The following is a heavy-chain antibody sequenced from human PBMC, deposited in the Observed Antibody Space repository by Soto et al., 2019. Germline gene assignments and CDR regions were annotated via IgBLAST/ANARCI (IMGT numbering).Heavy chain of an antibody. CDR2: ISARGGSS. D-gene: IGHD2-2*01. J-gene: IGHJ6*02. CDR1: GFSFNSYA. CDR3: AKDRAVVVPVSTSYFHYYGLDV. V-gene: IGHV3-23*01. Sequence: EVHLLESGGGLVQPGGSLRLSCAASGFSFNSYAMVWVRQAPGKGLEWVSVISARGGSSYFADSVKGRFTISRDNSKNVLSLEMNSLRAEDTAIYFCAKDRAVVVPVSTSYFHYYGLDVWGQGTTVTVS.